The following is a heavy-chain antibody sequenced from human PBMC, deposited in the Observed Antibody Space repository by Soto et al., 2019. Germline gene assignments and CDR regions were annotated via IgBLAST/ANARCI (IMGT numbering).Heavy chain of an antibody. CDR3: ARGGGYAVDF. V-gene: IGHV1-18*01. Sequence: QVQLVQSGGELRKPGASVKVSCKASGYTFTDNSITWVRQAPGQGLEWMGWINTDTGATRSTQKFKDRVTMTTDTSTSKAYLELTGLRSDDTAIYYCARGGGYAVDFWGQGTLVAVSS. CDR2: INTDTGAT. D-gene: IGHD5-12*01. J-gene: IGHJ4*02. CDR1: GYTFTDNS.